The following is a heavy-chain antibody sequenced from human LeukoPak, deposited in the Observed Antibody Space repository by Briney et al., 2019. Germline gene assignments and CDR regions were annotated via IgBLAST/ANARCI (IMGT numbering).Heavy chain of an antibody. V-gene: IGHV1-2*02. Sequence: GGSVTVSCTASGYTFTGYNIQWVRQAPGQGLEWMGWINPRSGGTNYAQAFQGRVTMTRDTSISTASMELSSLRPDDTAVYSCARGVTARGFYYYMDVWGNGTTVTISS. CDR2: INPRSGGT. CDR3: ARGVTARGFYYYMDV. CDR1: GYTFTGYN. J-gene: IGHJ6*03. D-gene: IGHD2-21*02.